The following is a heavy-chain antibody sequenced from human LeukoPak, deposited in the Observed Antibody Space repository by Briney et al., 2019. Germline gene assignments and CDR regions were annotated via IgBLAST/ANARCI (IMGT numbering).Heavy chain of an antibody. CDR2: IKQDGSEK. V-gene: IGHV3-7*01. J-gene: IGHJ3*02. Sequence: GGSLRLSCAASGFTFSSYWMSWVRQAPGKGLEWVANIKQDGSEKYYVDSVKGRFTISRDNAKNSLYLRMNSLRAEDTAVYYCARESQYCSGGSCYSGAFDIWGQGTMVTVSS. CDR3: ARESQYCSGGSCYSGAFDI. D-gene: IGHD2-15*01. CDR1: GFTFSSYW.